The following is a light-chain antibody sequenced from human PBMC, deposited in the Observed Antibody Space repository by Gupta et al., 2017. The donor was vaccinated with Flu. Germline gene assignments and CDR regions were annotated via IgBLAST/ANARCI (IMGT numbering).Light chain of an antibody. V-gene: IGLV2-14*01. CDR3: SSCTATRTLV. CDR1: IIDIGSYTY. J-gene: IGLJ2*01. Sequence: TIIDIGSYTYVSWYQQHPGQAPKLLIYDVTNRPAGVSNRFSGSKSGDTASPTISGLQAEDEADYYCSSCTATRTLVFGGGTKLTVL. CDR2: DVT.